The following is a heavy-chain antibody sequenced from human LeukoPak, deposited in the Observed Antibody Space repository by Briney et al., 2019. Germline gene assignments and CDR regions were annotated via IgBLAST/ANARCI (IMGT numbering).Heavy chain of an antibody. J-gene: IGHJ3*01. CDR3: ARALTTDWLHYAFDF. Sequence: GGSLRFSCAASGFTFNNYYMSWIRQAPGKGLEWLSYVTNSGLTKYYAASVRGRFTISRDNAKNSVYLQMNSLTVEDTAVYYCARALTTDWLHYAFDFWGQGTVVTVSS. CDR1: GFTFNNYY. D-gene: IGHD3/OR15-3a*01. V-gene: IGHV3-11*04. CDR2: VTNSGLTK.